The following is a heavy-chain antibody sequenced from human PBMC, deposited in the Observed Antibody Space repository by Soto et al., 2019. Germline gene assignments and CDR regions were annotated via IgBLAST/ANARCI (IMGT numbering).Heavy chain of an antibody. J-gene: IGHJ5*02. CDR1: GFSLNTASRG. D-gene: IGHD1-7*01. Sequence: QITLKESGPTVVKPTQTLTLTCTFSGFSLNTASRGVAWIRQPPGTALEWLALFFGDDHKYYSASLKNRLTVTKGTSSNQVVLTLINVDPVDTATYVCAQRDTRETNYVDPWGQGTLVTVSS. V-gene: IGHV2-5*02. CDR3: AQRDTRETNYVDP. CDR2: FFGDDHK.